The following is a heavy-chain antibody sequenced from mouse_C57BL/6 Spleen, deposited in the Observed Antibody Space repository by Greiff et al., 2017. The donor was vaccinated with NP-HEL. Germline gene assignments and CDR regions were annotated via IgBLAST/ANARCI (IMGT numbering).Heavy chain of an antibody. CDR2: INPNNGGT. CDR3: ARESSFDD. Sequence: EVQLQQSGPELVKPGASVKISCKASGYTFTDYYMNWVKQSHGKSLEWIGDINPNNGGTSYNQKFKGKATLTVDKSSSTAYMELRSLTSEDSAVYYCARESSFDDWGQGTTLTVSS. J-gene: IGHJ2*01. V-gene: IGHV1-26*01. CDR1: GYTFTDYY.